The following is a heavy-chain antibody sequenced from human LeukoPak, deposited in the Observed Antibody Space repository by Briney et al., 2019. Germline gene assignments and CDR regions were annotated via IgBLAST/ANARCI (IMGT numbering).Heavy chain of an antibody. CDR3: AVYSSYAFDI. J-gene: IGHJ3*02. Sequence: SETLSLTCTVSGGSISSSIYYWGWIRQPPGKGLEWIGSIYYSGSTYYNPSLKSRVTISVDTSKNQFSLKLSSVTAADTAVYYCAVYSSYAFDIWGQGTMVTVSS. CDR2: IYYSGST. D-gene: IGHD6-19*01. V-gene: IGHV4-39*01. CDR1: GGSISSSIYY.